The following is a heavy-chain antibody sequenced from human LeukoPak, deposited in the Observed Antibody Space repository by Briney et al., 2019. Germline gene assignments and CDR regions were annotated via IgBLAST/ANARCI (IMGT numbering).Heavy chain of an antibody. CDR2: IYYSGST. V-gene: IGHV4-59*08. J-gene: IGHJ4*02. Sequence: PSETLSLTCTVSGGSISSYYWSWIRQPPGKGLEWIGYIYYSGSTNYNPSLKSRVTISVDTSKNQFSLKLSSVTAAETAVYYCARHDKNPNSSGYYYYYWGQGTLVTVSS. CDR3: ARHDKNPNSSGYYYYY. CDR1: GGSISSYY. D-gene: IGHD3-22*01.